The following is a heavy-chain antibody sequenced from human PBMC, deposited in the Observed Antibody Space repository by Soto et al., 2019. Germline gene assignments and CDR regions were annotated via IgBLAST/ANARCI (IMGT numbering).Heavy chain of an antibody. Sequence: PGGSMRLSCAVSGLTFDSYAMSWVRQAPWKGLEWVSTIDRISSRTHYADSVKGRFTISRDTSKNTLYLQTNSLRVEDTAVYYCAKGALGYWHHGIGDQHSDYWGQGTLVTVSS. CDR1: GLTFDSYA. J-gene: IGHJ4*02. D-gene: IGHD2-15*01. V-gene: IGHV3-23*05. CDR2: IDRISSRT. CDR3: AKGALGYWHHGIGDQHSDY.